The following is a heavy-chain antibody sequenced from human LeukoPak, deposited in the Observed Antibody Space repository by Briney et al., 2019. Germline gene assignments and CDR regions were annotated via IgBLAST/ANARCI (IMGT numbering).Heavy chain of an antibody. V-gene: IGHV4-4*02. CDR2: IYHSGST. J-gene: IGHJ6*04. CDR1: GRSISSSNW. Sequence: PSETLSLTCAVSGRSISSSNWWSWVRQPPGKGLEWIGEIYHSGSTNYNPSLKSRVTISVDKSKNQFSLKLSSVTAADTAVYYCARHYGSGSYYYYYGMDVWGKGTTVTVSS. CDR3: ARHYGSGSYYYYYGMDV. D-gene: IGHD3-10*01.